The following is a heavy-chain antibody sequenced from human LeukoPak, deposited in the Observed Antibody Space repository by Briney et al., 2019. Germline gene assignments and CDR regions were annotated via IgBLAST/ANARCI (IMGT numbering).Heavy chain of an antibody. J-gene: IGHJ5*02. CDR3: ARGLERYSSGYHGPWFDP. Sequence: GGSLRLSGAASGFTFSSYAMSWVRQAPGKGLEWVSAISGSGGSTYYADSVKGRFTISRDNSKNTLYLQMNSLRAEDTAVYYCARGLERYSSGYHGPWFDPWGQGTLVTVSS. CDR1: GFTFSSYA. D-gene: IGHD3-22*01. V-gene: IGHV3-23*01. CDR2: ISGSGGST.